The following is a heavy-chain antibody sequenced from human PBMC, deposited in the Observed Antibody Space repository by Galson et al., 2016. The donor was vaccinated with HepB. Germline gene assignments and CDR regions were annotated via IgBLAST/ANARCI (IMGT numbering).Heavy chain of an antibody. CDR3: ARGTRNAFDY. CDR2: TYYRSKWYY. V-gene: IGHV6-1*01. CDR1: GDSVSGNGAAA. J-gene: IGHJ4*02. D-gene: IGHD1-14*01. Sequence: CAISGDSVSGNGAAAWNWFRQSPSRGLEWLGRTYYRSKWYYEYALSVTSRITISPDTSKNQFSLQLNSVTTEDAAVYFCARGTRNAFDYCGQGTLVTVSS.